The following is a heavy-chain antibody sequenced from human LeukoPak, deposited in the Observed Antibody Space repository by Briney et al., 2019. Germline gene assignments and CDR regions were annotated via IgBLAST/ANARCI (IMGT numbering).Heavy chain of an antibody. CDR1: GFTFSTYP. CDR3: VKARGYCSTSSCFLEH. D-gene: IGHD2-2*01. V-gene: IGHV3-64D*06. CDR2: ISSDGKTA. Sequence: TGGSLRLSCSASGFTFSTYPIHWVRQAPGKGLEYVTAISSDGKTAYYADSVKGRFTISRDNSKNTVFLQMSSLSAEDSAVYYCVKARGYCSTSSCFLEHWGQGTLVTVSS. J-gene: IGHJ1*01.